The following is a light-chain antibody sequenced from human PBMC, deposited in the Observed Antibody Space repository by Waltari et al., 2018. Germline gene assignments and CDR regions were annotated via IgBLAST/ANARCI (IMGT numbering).Light chain of an antibody. CDR2: EAS. V-gene: IGKV1-33*01. CDR1: EDITNY. CDR3: QQYHDLPT. Sequence: DIQMTQSPSSLSASVGDRVTITCQATEDITNYLNWYQQKPGKAPKLLIYEASNLETGVPSRFSGSGSGTDFTFAISSLQPEDVATYYCQQYHDLPTFGQGTKVEIK. J-gene: IGKJ1*01.